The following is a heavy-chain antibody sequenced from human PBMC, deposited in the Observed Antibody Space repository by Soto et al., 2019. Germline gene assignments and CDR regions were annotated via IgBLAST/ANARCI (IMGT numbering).Heavy chain of an antibody. J-gene: IGHJ4*02. V-gene: IGHV3-30*18. CDR1: GFTFSSYG. CDR3: AKEVVSDYDFWSGYYEELFDY. CDR2: ISYDGSNK. Sequence: PVGSLRLSCAASGFTFSSYGMHWVRQAPGKGLEWVAVISYDGSNKYYADSVKGRFTIPRDNSKNTLYLQMNSLRAEDTAVYYCAKEVVSDYDFWSGYYEELFDYWGQGTLVTVSS. D-gene: IGHD3-3*01.